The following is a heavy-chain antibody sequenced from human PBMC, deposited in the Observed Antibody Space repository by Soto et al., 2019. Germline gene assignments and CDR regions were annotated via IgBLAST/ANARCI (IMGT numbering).Heavy chain of an antibody. CDR3: ARGGLEPFDH. J-gene: IGHJ4*02. Sequence: GGSLRLSCAASRFTFGNYWMHWLRQAPGKGLVWVSSISDYSRINCADSVKDRFIISRDDARSELYLQLNDLRVEDTATYYCARGGLEPFDHWGQGALVTVAS. CDR2: ISDYSRI. D-gene: IGHD1-1*01. CDR1: RFTFGNYW. V-gene: IGHV3-74*01.